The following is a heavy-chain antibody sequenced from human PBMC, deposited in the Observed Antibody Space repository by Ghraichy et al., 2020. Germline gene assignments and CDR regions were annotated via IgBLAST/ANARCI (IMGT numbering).Heavy chain of an antibody. CDR3: ARGRRLTLVQGVGGYIDY. J-gene: IGHJ4*02. Sequence: GGSLRLSCAASGFTFSSYWMTWVRQAPSKGLEWVANINQDGSEKYYVDSVRGRFAISRDNPKNSLYLQMNSLRAEDTAVYYCARGRRLTLVQGVGGYIDYWGQGTLVPVFS. CDR1: GFTFSSYW. CDR2: INQDGSEK. D-gene: IGHD3-10*01. V-gene: IGHV3-7*01.